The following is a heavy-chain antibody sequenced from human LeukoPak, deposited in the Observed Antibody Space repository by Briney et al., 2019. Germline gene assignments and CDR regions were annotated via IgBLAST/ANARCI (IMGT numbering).Heavy chain of an antibody. CDR2: MNPNSGNT. J-gene: IGHJ4*02. D-gene: IGHD2-2*01. V-gene: IGHV1-8*01. CDR1: GYTFTSYD. CDR3: ARGGVRGVVVPAAIRGSPPDY. Sequence: ASVKVSCKASGYTFTSYDINWVRQATGQGLEWMGWMNPNSGNTGYAQKFQGRVTMTRNTSISTAHMELSSLRSEDTAVYYCARGGVRGVVVPAAIRGSPPDYWGQGTLVTVSS.